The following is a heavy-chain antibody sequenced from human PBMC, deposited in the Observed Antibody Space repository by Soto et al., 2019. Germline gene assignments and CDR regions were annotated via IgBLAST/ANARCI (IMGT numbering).Heavy chain of an antibody. V-gene: IGHV2-5*02. CDR3: AHRRARNNIAAFDY. CDR1: GFSLSTNGVG. J-gene: IGHJ4*02. Sequence: SGPTLVNPTQTLTLTCTFSGFSLSTNGVGVGWIRQPPGKALEWLALIYWDDDKCYSPSLKSRLTITKDTSKNQVVLTMTNMDPVDTATYYCAHRRARNNIAAFDYWGQGTLVTVSS. CDR2: IYWDDDK. D-gene: IGHD6-25*01.